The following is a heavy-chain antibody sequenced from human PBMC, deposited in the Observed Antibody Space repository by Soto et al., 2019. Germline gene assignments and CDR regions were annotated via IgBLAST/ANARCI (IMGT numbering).Heavy chain of an antibody. CDR2: IYWDDDK. V-gene: IGHV2-5*02. Sequence: QITLKESGPTLVKPTQTLTLTCTLSGFSHSSSGVGMGWIRQPPGKALEWLALIYWDDDKRYSPSLKSRLTITKDTSKNQVVLTMTNMDPVDTATYYCARHTTTNGYFDHWGQGTLVTVSS. D-gene: IGHD1-1*01. J-gene: IGHJ4*02. CDR1: GFSHSSSGVG. CDR3: ARHTTTNGYFDH.